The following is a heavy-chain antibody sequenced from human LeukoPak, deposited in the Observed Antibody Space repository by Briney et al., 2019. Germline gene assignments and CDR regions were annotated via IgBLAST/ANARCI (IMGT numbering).Heavy chain of an antibody. D-gene: IGHD1-14*01. Sequence: SETLSLTCTVSGASISPYYWSWIRQPPGKGLEWIGYIHYSGITDYNPSLKSRVTISVDKSKNQFSLKLSSVTAADTAVYFCAYNRDFALDNWGQGALVTVSS. J-gene: IGHJ4*02. CDR1: GASISPYY. V-gene: IGHV4-59*12. CDR2: IHYSGIT. CDR3: AYNRDFALDN.